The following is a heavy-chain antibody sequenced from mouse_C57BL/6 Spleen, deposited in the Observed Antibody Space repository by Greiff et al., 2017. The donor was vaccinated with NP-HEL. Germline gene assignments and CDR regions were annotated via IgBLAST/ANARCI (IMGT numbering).Heavy chain of an antibody. CDR1: GFTFTDYY. J-gene: IGHJ4*01. Sequence: EVMLVESAGGLVQPGGSLSLSCAASGFTFTDYYMSWVRQPPGKALEWLGFIRNKANGYTTEYSASVKGRFTISRDNSQSILYLQMNALRAEDSATYYCARYSGYYAMDYWGQGTSVTVSS. CDR2: IRNKANGYTT. V-gene: IGHV7-3*01. CDR3: ARYSGYYAMDY.